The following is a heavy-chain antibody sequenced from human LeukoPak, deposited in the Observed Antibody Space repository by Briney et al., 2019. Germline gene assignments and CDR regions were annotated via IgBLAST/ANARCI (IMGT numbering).Heavy chain of an antibody. CDR2: ISAYNGNT. V-gene: IGHV1-18*01. CDR1: GYTFTSYG. D-gene: IGHD2-2*01. J-gene: IGHJ4*02. Sequence: ASVKVSCKASGYTFTSYGISWVRQAPGQGLEWMAWISAYNGNTNYAQKLQGRVTMTTDTSTSTAYMELRSLRSDDTAVYYCARLDCSSTSCYESYFDYWGQGTLVTVSS. CDR3: ARLDCSSTSCYESYFDY.